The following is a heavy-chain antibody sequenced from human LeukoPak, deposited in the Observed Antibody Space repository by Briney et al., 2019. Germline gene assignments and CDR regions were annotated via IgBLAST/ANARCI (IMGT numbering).Heavy chain of an antibody. CDR3: ARDPRAIAVAGRGPDYFDY. Sequence: SVKVSCMASGGTFSSYAISWVRQAPGQGLEWMGRIIPILGIANYAQKFQGRVTITAEKSTSTAYMELSSLRSEDTGVYYCARDPRAIAVAGRGPDYFDYWGQGTLVTVSS. D-gene: IGHD6-19*01. V-gene: IGHV1-69*04. J-gene: IGHJ4*02. CDR1: GGTFSSYA. CDR2: IIPILGIA.